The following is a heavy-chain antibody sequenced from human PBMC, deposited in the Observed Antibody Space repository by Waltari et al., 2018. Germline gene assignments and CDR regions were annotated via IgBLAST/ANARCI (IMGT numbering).Heavy chain of an antibody. CDR2: IYYSWST. Sequence: QLQLQESGPGLVKPSETLSLTCTVSGGSISSSSYYWGWIRQPPGKGLEWIGSIYYSWSTYYNPSLKSRVTISVDTSKNQFSLKLSSVTAADTAVYYCANTKRGGYYFDYWGQGTLVTVSS. D-gene: IGHD3-16*01. CDR1: GGSISSSSYY. J-gene: IGHJ4*02. V-gene: IGHV4-39*01. CDR3: ANTKRGGYYFDY.